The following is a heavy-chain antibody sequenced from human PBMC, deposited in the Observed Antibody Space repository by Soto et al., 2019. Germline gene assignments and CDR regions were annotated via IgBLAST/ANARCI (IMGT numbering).Heavy chain of an antibody. Sequence: EVQLVESGGGLVQPGGSLRRSCAASGFTFSSYWMHWVRQAPGKGLVWVSRINSDGSGTSYADSVKGRFTISRDNAKNTLYLQMSSLSAEDRAVYYCATPAMVRVGAFDIWGQGTMVTVSS. CDR1: GFTFSSYW. D-gene: IGHD5-18*01. J-gene: IGHJ3*02. V-gene: IGHV3-74*01. CDR2: INSDGSGT. CDR3: ATPAMVRVGAFDI.